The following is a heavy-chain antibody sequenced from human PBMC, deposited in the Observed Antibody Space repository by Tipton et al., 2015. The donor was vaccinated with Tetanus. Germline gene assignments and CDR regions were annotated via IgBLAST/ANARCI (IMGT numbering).Heavy chain of an antibody. D-gene: IGHD3-10*01. Sequence: TLSLTCTVSGGSIGTYYWSWIRQPAGKGLEWIGRIYTSGSTNYNPSLKSRVTMSVDTSKNQFSLKLSSVTAADTAVYYCARVAFFGDYFDYWGQGPLVTVSS. J-gene: IGHJ4*02. CDR1: GGSIGTYY. CDR3: ARVAFFGDYFDY. CDR2: IYTSGST. V-gene: IGHV4-4*07.